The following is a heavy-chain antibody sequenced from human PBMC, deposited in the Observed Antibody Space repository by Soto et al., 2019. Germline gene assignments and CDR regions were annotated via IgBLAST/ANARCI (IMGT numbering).Heavy chain of an antibody. V-gene: IGHV3-7*01. CDR1: GFTFSSYW. CDR3: ARLTYYDFWSGHYYYYGMDV. D-gene: IGHD3-3*01. CDR2: IKQDGSEK. Sequence: GGSLRLSXAASGFTFSSYWMSWVRQAPGKGLEWVANIKQDGSEKYYVDSVKGRFTISRDNAKNSLYLQMNSLRAEDTAVYYCARLTYYDFWSGHYYYYGMDVWGQGTTVTVSS. J-gene: IGHJ6*02.